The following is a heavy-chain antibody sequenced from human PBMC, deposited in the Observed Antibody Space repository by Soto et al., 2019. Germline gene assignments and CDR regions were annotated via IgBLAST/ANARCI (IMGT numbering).Heavy chain of an antibody. D-gene: IGHD3-16*02. J-gene: IGHJ3*02. CDR2: ISAYNGNT. CDR3: ARVAEDYIWGSYRYTGPSAFDI. V-gene: IGHV1-18*01. Sequence: ASVKVSCKASGYTFTSYGISWVRRAPGQGLEWMVWISAYNGNTNYAQKLQGRVTMTTDTSTSTAYMELRSLRSDDTAVYYCARVAEDYIWGSYRYTGPSAFDIWGQGTMVTVSS. CDR1: GYTFTSYG.